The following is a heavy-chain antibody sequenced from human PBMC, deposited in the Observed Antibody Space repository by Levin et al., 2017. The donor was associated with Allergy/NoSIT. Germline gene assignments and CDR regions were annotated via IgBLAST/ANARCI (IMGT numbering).Heavy chain of an antibody. Sequence: SETLSLTCAISGDIVSSDSATWNWMRQSPSRGLEWLGRTYYRSKWYNDYGVSVKSRITINSDTSKNQFSLQLNSVTPEDTAIYYCSRTRGYSYGPFDYWGQGSLVTVSS. J-gene: IGHJ4*02. CDR2: TYYRSKWYN. V-gene: IGHV6-1*01. CDR1: GDIVSSDSAT. D-gene: IGHD5-18*01. CDR3: SRTRGYSYGPFDY.